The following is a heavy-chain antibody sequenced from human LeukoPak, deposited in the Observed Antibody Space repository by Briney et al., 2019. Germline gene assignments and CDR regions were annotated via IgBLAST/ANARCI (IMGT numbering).Heavy chain of an antibody. J-gene: IGHJ4*02. CDR2: IYYSGST. V-gene: IGHV4-59*01. Sequence: SETLSLTCNVSGGSIRSYYWSWIRQPPGKGLEWIGYIYYSGSTNYNPSLKSRVTISVDTSKNQFSLKLSSVTAADTAVYYCARTSPRGPIDYWGQGTLVTVSS. CDR3: ARTSPRGPIDY. D-gene: IGHD3-16*01. CDR1: GGSIRSYY.